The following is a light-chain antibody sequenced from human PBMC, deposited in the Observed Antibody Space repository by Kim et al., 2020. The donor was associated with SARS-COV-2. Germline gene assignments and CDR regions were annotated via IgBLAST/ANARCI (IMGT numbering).Light chain of an antibody. CDR2: QDS. CDR1: KLGNKY. J-gene: IGLJ3*02. CDR3: QAWDRTTVV. Sequence: SYELTQPPSVSVSPGQTASITCSGYKLGNKYTCWYQQKPGQSPVLVIYQDSKRPSGIPERFSGSNSGNTATLTISGTQAMDEADYYCQAWDRTTVVFGGGTQLTVL. V-gene: IGLV3-1*01.